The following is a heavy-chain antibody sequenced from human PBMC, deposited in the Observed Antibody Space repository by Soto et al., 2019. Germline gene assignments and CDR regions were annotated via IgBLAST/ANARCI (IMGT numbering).Heavy chain of an antibody. J-gene: IGHJ4*02. CDR2: TYYRSKWST. CDR1: GDSVSSNSAT. CDR3: ARALSVNYDY. V-gene: IGHV6-1*01. D-gene: IGHD4-4*01. Sequence: PSQTLSLTCAISGDSVSSNSATWNWVRQSPSRGLEWLGRTYYRSKWSTDYAVAVKSRITINPDTSKNQFSLQLNSVTPDDTAVYYCARALSVNYDYWGQGTLVTVSS.